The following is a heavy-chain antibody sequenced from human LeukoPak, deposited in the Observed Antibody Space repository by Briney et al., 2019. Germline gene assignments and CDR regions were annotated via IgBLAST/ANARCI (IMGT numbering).Heavy chain of an antibody. Sequence: GGSLRLSCVASGLSFNTDSMHWVRQAPGKGLEWVSSISGSSVYIYYADSVKGRFTISRDNAKNSVYLQMSSLRAEDTAMYYCARLQWLQTGRDFFDYWGQGTLVTVSS. CDR3: ARLQWLQTGRDFFDY. V-gene: IGHV3-21*01. CDR1: GLSFNTDS. CDR2: ISGSSVYI. J-gene: IGHJ4*02. D-gene: IGHD6-19*01.